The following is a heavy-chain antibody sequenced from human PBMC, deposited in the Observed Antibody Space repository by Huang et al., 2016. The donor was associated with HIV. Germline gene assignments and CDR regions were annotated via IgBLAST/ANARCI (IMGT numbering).Heavy chain of an antibody. D-gene: IGHD3-10*01. CDR2: ILPIFRST. J-gene: IGHJ6*03. CDR1: GGTFSSYG. Sequence: QVQLVQSGAEMKKPGSSVKVSCTAPGGTFSSYGISWVRQARGQGLEWMGGILPIFRSTDDDQKVQGRLTIAADESTSTAYMELSSLRSQDSAIYFCARGVFDGVWSGDLLPHFYYMDVWGKGTTVTVSS. V-gene: IGHV1-69*13. CDR3: ARGVFDGVWSGDLLPHFYYMDV.